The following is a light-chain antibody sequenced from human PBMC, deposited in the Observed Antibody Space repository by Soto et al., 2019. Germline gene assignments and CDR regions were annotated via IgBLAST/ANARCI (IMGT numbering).Light chain of an antibody. CDR2: AAS. CDR1: RSFASSY. J-gene: IGKJ2*01. Sequence: EIVLTQSPGTLSLSPGERATLSCRASRSFASSYLAWYQQKPGQAPRLLIYAASNRATGIPDRFSGSGSATDFTLTISRLELEDSAVYYCQQYGPSPPYTFGQGTTLEIK. CDR3: QQYGPSPPYT. V-gene: IGKV3-20*01.